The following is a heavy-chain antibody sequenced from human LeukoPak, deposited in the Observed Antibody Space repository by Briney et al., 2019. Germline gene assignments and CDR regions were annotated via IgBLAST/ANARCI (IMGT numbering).Heavy chain of an antibody. CDR1: GFTFSSYS. V-gene: IGHV3-21*01. CDR3: ARDVAHIAATNY. CDR2: ISSSSSYI. Sequence: GGSLRLSCAASGFTFSSYSMNWVRQAPGKGLEWVSSISSSSSYIYYADSVEGRFTISRDNARNSLYLQMNGLRAEDTAVYYCARDVAHIAATNYWGQGTLVTVSS. J-gene: IGHJ4*02. D-gene: IGHD6-13*01.